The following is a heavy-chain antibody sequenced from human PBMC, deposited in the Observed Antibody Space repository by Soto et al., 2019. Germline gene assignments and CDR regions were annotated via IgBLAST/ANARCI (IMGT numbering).Heavy chain of an antibody. CDR3: ARDVLRYFDWLPSHGMDV. Sequence: GGSLRLSCAASGFTFSSYAMSWVRQAPGKGLEWVSAISGSGGSTYYADSVKGRFTISRDNSKNTLYLQMNSLRAEDTAVYYCARDVLRYFDWLPSHGMDVWGQGTTVTVSS. V-gene: IGHV3-23*01. J-gene: IGHJ6*02. D-gene: IGHD3-9*01. CDR1: GFTFSSYA. CDR2: ISGSGGST.